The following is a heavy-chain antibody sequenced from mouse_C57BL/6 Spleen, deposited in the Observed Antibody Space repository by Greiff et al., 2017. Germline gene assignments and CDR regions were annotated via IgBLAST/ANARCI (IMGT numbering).Heavy chain of an antibody. CDR1: GYTFTDYY. V-gene: IGHV1-75*01. CDR3: ARTVATVVATRAMDY. J-gene: IGHJ4*01. D-gene: IGHD1-1*01. Sequence: VQVVESGPELVKPGASVKISCKASGYTFTDYYINWVKQRPGQGLEWIGWIFPGSGSTYYNEKSKGKATLTVDKSSSTAYMLLNSLSSEDSAVYFGARTVATVVATRAMDYWGQGTSVTVSS. CDR2: IFPGSGST.